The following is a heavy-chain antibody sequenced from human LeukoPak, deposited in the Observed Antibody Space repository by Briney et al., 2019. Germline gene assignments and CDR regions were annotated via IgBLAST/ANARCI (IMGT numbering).Heavy chain of an antibody. D-gene: IGHD6-13*01. CDR2: IYSGGST. CDR3: ASRYSSSWYDAFDI. CDR1: RFTVSSNY. V-gene: IGHV3-53*01. Sequence: QPGGSLRLSCAASRFTVSSNYMSWVRQAPGKGLEWVSVIYSGGSTYYADSVKGRFTISRGNSENTLYLQMNSLRAEDTAVYYCASRYSSSWYDAFDIWGQGTMVTVSS. J-gene: IGHJ3*02.